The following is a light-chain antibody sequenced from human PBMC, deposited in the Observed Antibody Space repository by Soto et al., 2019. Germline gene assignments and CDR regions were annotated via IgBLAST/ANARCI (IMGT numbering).Light chain of an antibody. J-gene: IGLJ1*01. Sequence: QSVLTQPASVSGPPGQSITISCTGTSSDVGGYNYVSWYRQHPGRAPKLMIYDVSNRPSGVSNRFSGSKSGNTASLTISGLQVEDGADYYCSSYTRSSIYVLGTGTKVTV. CDR2: DVS. CDR1: SSDVGGYNY. CDR3: SSYTRSSIYV. V-gene: IGLV2-14*01.